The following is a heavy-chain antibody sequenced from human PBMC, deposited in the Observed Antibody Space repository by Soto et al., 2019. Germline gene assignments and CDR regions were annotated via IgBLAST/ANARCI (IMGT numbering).Heavy chain of an antibody. Sequence: ASVKAYCESSGYTLTGDYMHWVREAPGQGLEWMGWINPNSGGTNYAQKFQGWVTMTRDTSISTAYMELSRLRSDEPAVYYCAKDLRPQLGPPSSDEWGPRTLVTDFS. J-gene: IGHJ4*02. CDR3: AKDLRPQLGPPSSDE. V-gene: IGHV1-2*04. CDR1: GYTLTGDY. CDR2: INPNSGGT. D-gene: IGHD6-13*01.